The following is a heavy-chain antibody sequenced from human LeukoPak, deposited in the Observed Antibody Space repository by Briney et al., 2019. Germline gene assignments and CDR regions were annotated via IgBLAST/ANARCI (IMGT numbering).Heavy chain of an antibody. V-gene: IGHV3-53*01. Sequence: GASLRLSSAASGFTVSSNYMSWVRQAPEKGLEWVSVIYSGGSTYYADSVKGRFTISRDNSKNTLYLQMNSLRAEDTAVYYCARDLGYSYGYVYWGQGTLVTVSS. CDR3: ARDLGYSYGYVY. CDR1: GFTVSSNY. D-gene: IGHD5-18*01. J-gene: IGHJ4*02. CDR2: IYSGGST.